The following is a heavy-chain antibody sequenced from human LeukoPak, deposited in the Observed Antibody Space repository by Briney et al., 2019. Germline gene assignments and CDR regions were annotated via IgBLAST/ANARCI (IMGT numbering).Heavy chain of an antibody. D-gene: IGHD1-14*01. CDR2: IYYSGST. J-gene: IGHJ6*02. CDR3: ARDSGIDGMDV. V-gene: IGHV4-59*13. Sequence: SETLSLTCTVSGGSTSSYYWSWIRQPPGKGLEWIGYIYYSGSTNYNPSLKSRVTISVDTSKNQFSLKLSSVTAADTAVYYCARDSGIDGMDVWGQGTTVTVSS. CDR1: GGSTSSYY.